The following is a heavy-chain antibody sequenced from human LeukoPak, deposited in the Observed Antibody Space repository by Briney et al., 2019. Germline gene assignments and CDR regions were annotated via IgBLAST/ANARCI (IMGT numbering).Heavy chain of an antibody. CDR1: GGSISSGGYY. CDR3: ARAILGIGDDY. Sequence: SETLSLTCTVSGGSISSGGYYWSWIRQHPGKGLEWIGYIYYSGSTYYNPSLKSRVTISVDTSKNQFSLKLSSVTAADTAVYYCARAILGIGDDYWAREPWSPSPQ. CDR2: IYYSGST. V-gene: IGHV4-31*03. D-gene: IGHD7-27*01. J-gene: IGHJ4*02.